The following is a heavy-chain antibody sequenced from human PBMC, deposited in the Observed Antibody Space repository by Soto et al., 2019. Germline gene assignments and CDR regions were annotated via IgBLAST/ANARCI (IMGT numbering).Heavy chain of an antibody. CDR2: IYYSGSA. Sequence: PSETLSLTCTVSNGPINSADYYWSWIRQAPGKGLEWTGYIYYSGSASYNPTLKGRVSISLDTSKNQFPLSLRSVTAADTAVYFCSRSFRVGSTPASLDYWGQGTLVTVSS. V-gene: IGHV4-30-4*01. CDR1: NGPINSADYY. J-gene: IGHJ4*02. D-gene: IGHD1-26*01. CDR3: SRSFRVGSTPASLDY.